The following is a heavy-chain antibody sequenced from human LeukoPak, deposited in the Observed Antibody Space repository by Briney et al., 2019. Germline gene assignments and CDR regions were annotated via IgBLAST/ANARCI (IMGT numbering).Heavy chain of an antibody. CDR2: MSYDGSNK. CDR1: GFTFRSYA. CDR3: ARGGNWGYFDY. D-gene: IGHD7-27*01. J-gene: IGHJ4*02. Sequence: PGGSLRLSCAASGFTFRSYAMHWVRQSPGKGLEWVAVMSYDGSNKYYAEFVKGRFTISRDNSKNTLYLQMNSLTAEDTAIYHCARGGNWGYFDYWGQGTLVTVSS. V-gene: IGHV3-30-3*01.